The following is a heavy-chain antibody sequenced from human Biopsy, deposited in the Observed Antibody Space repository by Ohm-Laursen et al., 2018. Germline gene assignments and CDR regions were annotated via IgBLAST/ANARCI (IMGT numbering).Heavy chain of an antibody. CDR3: ARDYGSGSLFDP. CDR1: GDSISGGGYY. J-gene: IGHJ5*02. V-gene: IGHV4-31*03. Sequence: TLSLTCTVSGDSISGGGYYRSWIRQHPGKGLEWIGYIHYMGSTNYNPSLKSRVTISVDTSKNQFSLRLTSVTAADTAVYYCARDYGSGSLFDPWGQGTLVTVSS. D-gene: IGHD2-15*01. CDR2: IHYMGST.